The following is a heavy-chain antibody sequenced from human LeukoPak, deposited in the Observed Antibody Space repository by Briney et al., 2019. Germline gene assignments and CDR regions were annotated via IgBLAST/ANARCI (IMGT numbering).Heavy chain of an antibody. Sequence: GGSLRLSCAASGFTFSSYSMNWVRQAPGKGLEWVSSISSSSSYIYYADSVKGRFTISRDNAKNSLYLQMNSLRAEDTAVYYCARDCTNGVCPFDYWGQGTLVTVSS. J-gene: IGHJ4*02. D-gene: IGHD2-8*01. V-gene: IGHV3-21*01. CDR2: ISSSSSYI. CDR3: ARDCTNGVCPFDY. CDR1: GFTFSSYS.